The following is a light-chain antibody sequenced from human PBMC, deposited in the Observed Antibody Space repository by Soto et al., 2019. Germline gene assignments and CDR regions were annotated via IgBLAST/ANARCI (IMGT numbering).Light chain of an antibody. V-gene: IGLV1-47*02. CDR3: ASWDDRLGAVI. Sequence: QSVLTQPPSASGTPGRKVFLSCSGSSSNIGGTNYAYWYQQLPGAAPKLLMHSXNXRPSVVPERISGSKFGTAASLAISGLRSEDEAVYYCASWDDRLGAVIFGGGTKVTVL. CDR1: SSNIGGTNY. J-gene: IGLJ2*01. CDR2: SXN.